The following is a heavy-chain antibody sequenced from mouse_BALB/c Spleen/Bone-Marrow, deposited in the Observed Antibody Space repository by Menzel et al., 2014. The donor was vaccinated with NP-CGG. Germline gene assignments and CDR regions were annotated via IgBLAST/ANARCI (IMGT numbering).Heavy chain of an antibody. J-gene: IGHJ4*01. Sequence: VQLVESGPELVSPGVSVKISCKASGYTFTDYAIHWVKQSHSKRLEWIGIVSTYSGNTNYNQKFKGKATMTVDKSSSTAYMELARLTSEDSAIYYCARDISGYVRAMDYWGQGTSVTVSS. D-gene: IGHD3-2*01. V-gene: IGHV1-67*01. CDR1: GYTFTDYA. CDR3: ARDISGYVRAMDY. CDR2: VSTYSGNT.